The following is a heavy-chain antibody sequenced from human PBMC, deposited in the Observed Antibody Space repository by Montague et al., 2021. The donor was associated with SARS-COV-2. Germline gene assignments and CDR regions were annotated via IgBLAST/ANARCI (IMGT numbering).Heavy chain of an antibody. CDR2: INHSGST. CDR1: GGSFSGYY. J-gene: IGHJ4*02. CDR3: ARGGGYSYGALDY. Sequence: SETLSLTCVVYGGSFSGYYWSWICQPPGKGLEWIGEINHSGSTNYNPSLTSRVAISVDTSKKKFSLRLNSVTAADTAVYYCARGGGYSYGALDYWGQGTLVTVSS. D-gene: IGHD5-18*01. V-gene: IGHV4-34*01.